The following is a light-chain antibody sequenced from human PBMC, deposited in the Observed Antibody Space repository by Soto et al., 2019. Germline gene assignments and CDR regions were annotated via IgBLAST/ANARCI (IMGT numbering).Light chain of an antibody. CDR1: IIDIRAYDY. CDR2: EVN. V-gene: IGLV2-14*01. CDR3: FSCTTASTNV. Sequence: VLAQPASLTGSPGQSITISCTRTIIDIRAYDYVSWLQQQPSKPTKLMISEVNDPPAGVSNHCSSSKCRYPAYLPLPALQVEDEAEYFCFSCTTASTNVFGTGTKVTAL. J-gene: IGLJ1*01.